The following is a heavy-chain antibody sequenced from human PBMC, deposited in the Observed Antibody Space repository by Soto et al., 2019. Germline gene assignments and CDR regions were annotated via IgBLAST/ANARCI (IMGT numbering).Heavy chain of an antibody. CDR2: INPHGGST. J-gene: IGHJ5*02. V-gene: IGHV1-46*01. CDR3: ARSSGGNFGIIIEGSNWFDP. D-gene: IGHD3-3*01. Sequence: VKVSCKAPGDTFTSYYLNWVRQAPGQGLEWMGVINPHGGSTKYAQKFQGRITMTRDTSRSTVYMELSSLRSDDTAIYYCARSSGGNFGIIIEGSNWFDPWGQGTLVTVSS. CDR1: GDTFTSYY.